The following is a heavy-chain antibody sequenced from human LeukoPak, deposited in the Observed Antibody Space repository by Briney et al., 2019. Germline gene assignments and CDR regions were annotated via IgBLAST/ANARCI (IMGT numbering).Heavy chain of an antibody. D-gene: IGHD4-17*01. J-gene: IGHJ4*02. Sequence: SETLSLTCTVSGGSIRSSNYYWGWIRQPPGKGLEWIGTIHYSGNTYYNPSLKSRVAISVDTSKNQFSLRLSSVTAADTAVYYCARDFGDYRVDYWGQGTLVTVSS. CDR3: ARDFGDYRVDY. V-gene: IGHV4-39*01. CDR1: GGSIRSSNYY. CDR2: IHYSGNT.